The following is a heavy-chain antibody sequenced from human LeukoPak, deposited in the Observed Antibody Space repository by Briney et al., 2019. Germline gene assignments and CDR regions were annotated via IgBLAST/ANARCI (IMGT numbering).Heavy chain of an antibody. Sequence: PSETLSLTCTVSGGSISSGSYYWSWIRQPAGKGLEWIGRIYTSGSTNYNPSLESRVTISVDTSKNQFSLKLSSVTAADTAVYYCAREEYSSGRDYWGQGTLVTVSS. CDR1: GGSISSGSYY. V-gene: IGHV4-61*02. CDR3: AREEYSSGRDY. J-gene: IGHJ4*02. D-gene: IGHD6-19*01. CDR2: IYTSGST.